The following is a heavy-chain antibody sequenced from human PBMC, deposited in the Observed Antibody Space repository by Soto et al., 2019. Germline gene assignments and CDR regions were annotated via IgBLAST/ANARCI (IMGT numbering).Heavy chain of an antibody. D-gene: IGHD3-10*01. Sequence: QVQLVQSGAEVKKPGASVKVSCKASGYSFTSFPIHWVRQAPGQGLECMGWINAANGYTRYSQKFQGRVTITRDTPATTAYMDLSSLTSEDIAVYYCARGGGLDDWGQGTLITVSS. V-gene: IGHV1-3*01. CDR2: INAANGYT. J-gene: IGHJ4*02. CDR3: ARGGGLDD. CDR1: GYSFTSFP.